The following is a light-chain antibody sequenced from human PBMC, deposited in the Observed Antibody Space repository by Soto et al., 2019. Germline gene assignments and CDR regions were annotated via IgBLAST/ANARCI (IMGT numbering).Light chain of an antibody. J-gene: IGKJ5*01. V-gene: IGKV3D-15*01. Sequence: EIVMTQSPGTLSVSTGQGATLSCRASHSVDSNLAWYQQRPGQAPRLLIFGASTRPTGIPDRFSGSGSGTEFTLTISSLEPEDSAVYYCQQRNIWPPVTFGQGTRLEIK. CDR1: HSVDSN. CDR3: QQRNIWPPVT. CDR2: GAS.